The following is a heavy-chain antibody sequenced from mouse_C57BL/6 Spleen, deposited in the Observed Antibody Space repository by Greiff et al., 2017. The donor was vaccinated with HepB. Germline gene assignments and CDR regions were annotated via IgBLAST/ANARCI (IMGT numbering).Heavy chain of an antibody. Sequence: EVQLQQSGAELVRPGASVKLSCTASGFNINDYYMHWVKQRPEQGLEWIGRIDPEDGGTEYAPKFKGRATMTADTTSNTAYLQLSSLTSEDTAVYYCTKGYYGNYWGQGTLVTVSA. CDR1: GFNINDYY. J-gene: IGHJ3*01. CDR3: TKGYYGNY. V-gene: IGHV14-1*01. D-gene: IGHD2-1*01. CDR2: IDPEDGGT.